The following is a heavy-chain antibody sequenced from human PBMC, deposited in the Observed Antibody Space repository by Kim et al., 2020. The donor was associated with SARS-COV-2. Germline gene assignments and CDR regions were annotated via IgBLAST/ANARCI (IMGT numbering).Heavy chain of an antibody. CDR3: ARGSSGEGFDY. CDR2: ISYDGSNK. D-gene: IGHD2-15*01. V-gene: IGHV3-30-3*01. J-gene: IGHJ4*02. Sequence: GGSLRLSCAASGFTFSSYAMHWVRQAPGKGLEWVAVISYDGSNKYYADSVKGRFTISRDNSKNTLYLQMNSLRAEDTAVYYCARGSSGEGFDYWGQGTLVTLSS. CDR1: GFTFSSYA.